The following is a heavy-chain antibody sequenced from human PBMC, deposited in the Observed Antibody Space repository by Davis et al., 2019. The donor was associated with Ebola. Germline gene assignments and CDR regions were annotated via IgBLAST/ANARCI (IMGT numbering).Heavy chain of an antibody. Sequence: SQTLSLTCGVSGYSISSGYYWDWIRQSPGKGLEWIGSIYHSGSTNYNPSLKSRVTMSVDTSKNQFSLKLSSVTAADTAVYYCAREGNYYYNAMDVWGQGTTITVSS. CDR3: AREGNYYYNAMDV. CDR2: IYHSGST. CDR1: GYSISSGYY. V-gene: IGHV4-38-2*02. J-gene: IGHJ6*02.